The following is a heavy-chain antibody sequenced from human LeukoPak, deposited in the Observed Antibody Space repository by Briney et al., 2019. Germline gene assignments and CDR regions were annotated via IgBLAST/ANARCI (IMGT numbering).Heavy chain of an antibody. CDR1: GFTFSSYS. J-gene: IGHJ3*02. CDR3: ARGDNSGSYPGAFDI. V-gene: IGHV3-21*01. D-gene: IGHD1-26*01. Sequence: GGSLRLSCAASGFTFSSYSMNWVRQAPGKGLEWVSSISSSSSYIYYADSVKGRFTISRDNAKNSLYLQMNSLRAEDTAVYYCARGDNSGSYPGAFDIWGQGTTVTVSS. CDR2: ISSSSSYI.